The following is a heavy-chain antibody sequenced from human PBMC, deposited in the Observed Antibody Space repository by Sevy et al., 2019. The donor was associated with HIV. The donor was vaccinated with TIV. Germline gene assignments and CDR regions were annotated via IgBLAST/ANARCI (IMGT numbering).Heavy chain of an antibody. Sequence: ASVKVSCKASGYTFTSYGISWVRQAPGQGLEWMGWISAYNGDTNYSQKLQGRVTMTTDTSTSTAYMELTSLRSDDTAVYFCARGYYDFWSGYYRRDAFDSWGQRTRVTDSS. CDR2: ISAYNGDT. J-gene: IGHJ3*02. D-gene: IGHD3-3*01. CDR3: ARGYYDFWSGYYRRDAFDS. V-gene: IGHV1-18*01. CDR1: GYTFTSYG.